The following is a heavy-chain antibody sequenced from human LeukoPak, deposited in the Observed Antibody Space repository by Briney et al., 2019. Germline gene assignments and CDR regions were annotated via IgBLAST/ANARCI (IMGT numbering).Heavy chain of an antibody. CDR3: AKVRDDGVRNLPYYGMDV. V-gene: IGHV3-21*01. CDR2: ISSGSSYI. D-gene: IGHD4-17*01. Sequence: PGGSLRLSCAASGFTFSSYSMNWVRQAPGKGLEWVSSISSGSSYIYYADSVKGRLTISRDNAKNSLYLQMNSLRAEDTAVFYCAKVRDDGVRNLPYYGMDVWGQGTTVTVSS. J-gene: IGHJ6*02. CDR1: GFTFSSYS.